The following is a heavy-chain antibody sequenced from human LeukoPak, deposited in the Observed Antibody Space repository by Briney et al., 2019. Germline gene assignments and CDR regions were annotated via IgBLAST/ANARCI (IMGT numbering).Heavy chain of an antibody. CDR1: GGSISSYY. CDR2: IYSTGST. D-gene: IGHD6-6*01. J-gene: IGHJ6*03. Sequence: PSETLSLTCSVSGGSISSYYWSWIRQPAGKGLEWIGRIYSTGSTNYNPSLKSRVTMSVDTSKNQFSLKLSSVTAADTAVYYCARYSSSSSDYYYYMDVWGKGTTVTVSS. CDR3: ARYSSSSSDYYYYMDV. V-gene: IGHV4-4*07.